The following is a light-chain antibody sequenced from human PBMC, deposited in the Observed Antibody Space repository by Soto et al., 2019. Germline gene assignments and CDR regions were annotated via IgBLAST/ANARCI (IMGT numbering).Light chain of an antibody. CDR2: GVS. CDR1: QSVSSK. J-gene: IGKJ2*01. V-gene: IGKV3-15*01. CDR3: QQYNNWPQT. Sequence: EIVMTQSPATLSVSPGERATLSCRASQSVSSKLAWFQQKPGQAPSLLIYGVSTRATGVPVRFSGSGSGTEFTLTITSLHSEDFAVNYCQQYNNWPQTFGQGTKLEIK.